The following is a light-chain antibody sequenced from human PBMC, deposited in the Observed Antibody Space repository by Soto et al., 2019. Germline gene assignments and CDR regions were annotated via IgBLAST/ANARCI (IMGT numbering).Light chain of an antibody. J-gene: IGKJ1*01. CDR1: QSVSISY. Sequence: EILLTQSPGTLSLSPGERATLSCRASQSVSISYLAWYQQKPGQAPRLLIYGASSRATGIPDRFSGSGSGTDFTLTISRLEPEDFAVYYCQQCGSSPWTFGQGTKVEIK. V-gene: IGKV3-20*01. CDR2: GAS. CDR3: QQCGSSPWT.